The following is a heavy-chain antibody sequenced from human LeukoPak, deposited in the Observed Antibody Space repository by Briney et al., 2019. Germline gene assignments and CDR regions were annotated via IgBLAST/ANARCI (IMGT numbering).Heavy chain of an antibody. J-gene: IGHJ6*03. D-gene: IGHD3-10*01. CDR3: ARDSFFGSRLGALDYYHMDV. Sequence: GGSLRLSCEASGFTFSSHWMGWVRQTPGKGLEWVANINPDGSDKVYGDSVKGRFTISRDNAKNSLFLQMNSLRAEDTAVYYYARDSFFGSRLGALDYYHMDVWGKGTTVTVSS. V-gene: IGHV3-7*01. CDR1: GFTFSSHW. CDR2: INPDGSDK.